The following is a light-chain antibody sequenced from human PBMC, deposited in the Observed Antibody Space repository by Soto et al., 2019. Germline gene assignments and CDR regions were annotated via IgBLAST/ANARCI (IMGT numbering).Light chain of an antibody. Sequence: EIVMTQSPVTLSVSPGERATLSCRASQSVSSNLAWYQQKPGQAPLLLIYGASTRAPGIPDRFSGSGSGTDFILTISCLQSEDFASYYCQQYNYWPPFTFGQGTKLEIK. CDR3: QQYNYWPPFT. CDR1: QSVSSN. J-gene: IGKJ2*01. V-gene: IGKV3-15*01. CDR2: GAS.